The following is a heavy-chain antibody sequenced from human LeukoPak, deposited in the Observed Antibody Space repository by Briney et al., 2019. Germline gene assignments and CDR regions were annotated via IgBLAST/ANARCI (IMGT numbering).Heavy chain of an antibody. Sequence: PSETLSLTCTVSGVSISSGGYYWSWIRQHPGKGLEWIGYIYYSGSTYYNPSLKSRVTISVDTSKNQFSLKLSSVTAADTAVYYCVINLRGVGWFDPWGQGTLVTVSS. J-gene: IGHJ5*02. CDR1: GVSISSGGYY. V-gene: IGHV4-31*03. D-gene: IGHD2-8*01. CDR3: VINLRGVGWFDP. CDR2: IYYSGST.